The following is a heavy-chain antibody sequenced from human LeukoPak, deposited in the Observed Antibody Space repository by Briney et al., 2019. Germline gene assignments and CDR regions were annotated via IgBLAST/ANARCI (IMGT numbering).Heavy chain of an antibody. V-gene: IGHV4-59*01. CDR2: VDHTGST. J-gene: IGHJ6*03. CDR3: ARGRVSSSTWYSTYYYYFYMDV. D-gene: IGHD1-1*01. Sequence: SETLSLTCTVSGGSISSYYWSWIRQPAGKGLEWIGYVDHTGSTNFNPSLNGRVSISRDTTKNLFSLRLRSVTAADTAVYFCARGRVSSSTWYSTYYYYFYMDVWGKGTMVTVSS. CDR1: GGSISSYY.